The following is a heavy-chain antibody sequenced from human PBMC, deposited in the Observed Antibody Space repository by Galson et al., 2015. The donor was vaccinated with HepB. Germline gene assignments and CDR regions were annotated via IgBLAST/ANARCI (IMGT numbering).Heavy chain of an antibody. D-gene: IGHD1-26*01. CDR3: SWVGVPEALIAS. CDR1: GFSFSSYY. Sequence: SLRLSCAASGFSFSSYYMNWVRQAPGKGLEWVSLIKSSGAGGTIEYAAPVKGRFTISRDDSKNTLYLQMNSLETEDTAVYFCSWVGVPEALIASWGQGTLVTVSS. CDR2: IKSSGAGGTI. J-gene: IGHJ5*02. V-gene: IGHV3-15*01.